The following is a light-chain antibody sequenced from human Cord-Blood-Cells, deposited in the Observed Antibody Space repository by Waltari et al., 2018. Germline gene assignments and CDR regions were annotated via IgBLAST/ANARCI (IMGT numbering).Light chain of an antibody. J-gene: IGLJ3*02. Sequence: QSALTQPASVSGSPGQSITISCTGPSSDVVGDNYVYWYQHHPGKAPKLMIYDVSNRPSGVSNRFSGSKSGNTASLTISGLQAEDEADYYCSSYTSSSTWVFGGGTKLTVL. CDR1: SSDVVGDNY. V-gene: IGLV2-14*03. CDR2: DVS. CDR3: SSYTSSSTWV.